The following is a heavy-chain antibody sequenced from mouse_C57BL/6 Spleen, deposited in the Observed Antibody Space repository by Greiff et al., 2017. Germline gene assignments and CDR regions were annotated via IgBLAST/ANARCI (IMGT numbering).Heavy chain of an antibody. D-gene: IGHD2-4*01. CDR2: IRNKANGYTT. CDR1: GFTFTDYY. Sequence: EVQGVESGGGLVQPGGSLSLSCAASGFTFTDYYMSWVRQPPGKALEWLGFIRNKANGYTTEYSASVKGRFITSRDNSQSILYLQMNALRAEDSATYYCASSMIARAMDDWGQGTSVTVSS. J-gene: IGHJ4*01. CDR3: ASSMIARAMDD. V-gene: IGHV7-3*01.